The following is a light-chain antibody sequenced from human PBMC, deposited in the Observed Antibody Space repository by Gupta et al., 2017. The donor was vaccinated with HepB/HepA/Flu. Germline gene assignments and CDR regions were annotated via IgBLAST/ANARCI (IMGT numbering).Light chain of an antibody. J-gene: IGLJ3*02. CDR3: SSYTSNYLRV. Sequence: QSALTQPPSVSGSPGQANTISCTGTSSDVGGYDFASWYQQHPGKAPKVIIYDVDSRPSGISDRFSGSKSGNTASLTISGLQADDEADYYCSSYTSNYLRVFGGGTRVTVL. CDR2: DVD. CDR1: SSDVGGYDF. V-gene: IGLV2-14*03.